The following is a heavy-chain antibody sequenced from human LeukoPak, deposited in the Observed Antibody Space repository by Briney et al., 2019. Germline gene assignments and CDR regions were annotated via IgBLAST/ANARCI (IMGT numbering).Heavy chain of an antibody. CDR2: ISYDGSNK. J-gene: IGHJ6*02. CDR1: GFTFSSYG. V-gene: IGHV3-30*18. D-gene: IGHD1-26*01. Sequence: PGRSLRLSCAASGFTFSSYGMHWVRQAPGKGLEWVAVISYDGSNKYYADSVKGRFTVSRDNSKNTLYLQMNSLRAEDTAVYYCAKDAGATAYYYYGMDVWGHGTTVTVSS. CDR3: AKDAGATAYYYYGMDV.